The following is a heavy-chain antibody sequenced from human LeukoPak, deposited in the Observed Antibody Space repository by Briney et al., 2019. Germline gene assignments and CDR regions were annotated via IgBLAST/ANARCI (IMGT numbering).Heavy chain of an antibody. CDR2: IKQDGSEK. Sequence: PGGSLRLSCAASGFTFSSYWMSGVGQAPGKGREGVANIKQDGSEKYYVDSVKGRFTISRDNAKNSLYLQMNSLRAEDTAVYSRARADYGGDYYYYGMDVWGQGTTVTVSS. V-gene: IGHV3-7*01. CDR3: ARADYGGDYYYYGMDV. D-gene: IGHD4-23*01. CDR1: GFTFSSYW. J-gene: IGHJ6*02.